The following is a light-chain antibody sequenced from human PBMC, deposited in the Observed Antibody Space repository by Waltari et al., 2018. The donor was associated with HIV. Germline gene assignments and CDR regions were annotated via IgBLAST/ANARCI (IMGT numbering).Light chain of an antibody. CDR2: SNN. CDR1: TSNIGTNI. Sequence: QSVLTQPPSASGTPGPNFTISCSGNTSNIGTNIVHWYQQSPGAAPKLLIYSNNQRPSGVPARFSGSKSGTSASLAISGLQSEDEADYFCAAWDDTLNGLFGGGTKLTVL. V-gene: IGLV1-44*01. J-gene: IGLJ2*01. CDR3: AAWDDTLNGL.